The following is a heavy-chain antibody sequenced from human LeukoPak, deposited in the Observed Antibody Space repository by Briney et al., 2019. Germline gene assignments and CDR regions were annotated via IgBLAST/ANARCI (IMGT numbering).Heavy chain of an antibody. Sequence: ASVNVSCKASGGTFSSYAISWVRQAPGQGLEWMGGIIPIFGTANYAQKFQGRVTITTDESTSTAYMELSSLRSEDTAVYYCARVLAAAGTRQYYYMDVWGKVTTVTVSS. V-gene: IGHV1-69*05. CDR1: GGTFSSYA. D-gene: IGHD6-13*01. J-gene: IGHJ6*03. CDR2: IIPIFGTA. CDR3: ARVLAAAGTRQYYYMDV.